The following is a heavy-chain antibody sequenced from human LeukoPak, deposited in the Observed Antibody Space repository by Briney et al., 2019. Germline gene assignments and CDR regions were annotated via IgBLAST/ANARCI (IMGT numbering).Heavy chain of an antibody. V-gene: IGHV3-21*01. CDR2: ISSSSSYI. CDR3: ARDAYSSGGDFDY. J-gene: IGHJ4*02. Sequence: GGSLRLPCAASGFTFSSYSMNWVRQAPGKGLEWVSSISSSSSYIYYADSVKGRFTISRDNAKNSLYLQMNSLRAEDTAVYYCARDAYSSGGDFDYWGQGTLVTVSS. D-gene: IGHD6-19*01. CDR1: GFTFSSYS.